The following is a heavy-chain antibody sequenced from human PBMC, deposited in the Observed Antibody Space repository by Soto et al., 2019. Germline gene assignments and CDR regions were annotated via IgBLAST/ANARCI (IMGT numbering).Heavy chain of an antibody. CDR1: GGSFSGSY. D-gene: IGHD1-7*01. CDR3: ARFPMELRGGLGRGMDF. Sequence: XETLSLPCAVYGGSFSGSYWSWIRQPPGKGLEWIGEINHSGSTNYNPSLKSRVTISVDTSKNQFSLKLSSVKAADTAVYYCARFPMELRGGLGRGMDFWGQGTTVTVSS. V-gene: IGHV4-34*01. CDR2: INHSGST. J-gene: IGHJ6*02.